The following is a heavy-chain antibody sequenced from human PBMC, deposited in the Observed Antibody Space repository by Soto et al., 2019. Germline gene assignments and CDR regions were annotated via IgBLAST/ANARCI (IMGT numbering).Heavy chain of an antibody. Sequence: EVQLLESGGGLVQPGGSLRLSCAASGFTFSSGAMNWVRQAPGKGLEWVSTISGNGGSTYYADSVKGRFTISRDNSKNTLYLQMNSLRAEDTAVYYCAKEDSSGGYDDYWGQGALVTVSS. CDR1: GFTFSSGA. V-gene: IGHV3-23*01. CDR3: AKEDSSGGYDDY. J-gene: IGHJ4*02. CDR2: ISGNGGST. D-gene: IGHD6-19*01.